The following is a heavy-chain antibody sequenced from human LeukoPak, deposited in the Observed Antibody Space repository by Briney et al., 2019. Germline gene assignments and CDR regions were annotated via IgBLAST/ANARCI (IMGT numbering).Heavy chain of an antibody. D-gene: IGHD3-9*01. V-gene: IGHV3-23*01. CDR1: GFTFSSYV. J-gene: IGHJ4*02. CDR2: IVGSDETT. CDR3: AKPLTAYYDFDS. Sequence: GGSLRLSCATSGFTFSSYVMSWVRQTPGKRLEWVSAIVGSDETTHYADSVKGRFTISRETSKSTLYLQMNGLRGEDTVIYYCAKPLTAYYDFDSWGQGTPVTVSS.